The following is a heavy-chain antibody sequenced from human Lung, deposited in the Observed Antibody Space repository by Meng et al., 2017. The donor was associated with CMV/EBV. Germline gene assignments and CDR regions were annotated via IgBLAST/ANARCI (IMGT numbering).Heavy chain of an antibody. D-gene: IGHD2-2*03. J-gene: IGHJ6*02. CDR2: INSYGGGT. CDR3: ARDGSLNGQNYYYYNGVDV. CDR1: VHSFNDYD. V-gene: IGHV1-2*06. Sequence: ASXXVSXKASVHSFNDYDIHWVRRAPGRRLEWTGLINSYGGGTNYVQQFRGRVTMTRDTSTDTAYMELSRLTSDDTAVYYCARDGSLNGQNYYYYNGVDVWXLGTTVTVSS.